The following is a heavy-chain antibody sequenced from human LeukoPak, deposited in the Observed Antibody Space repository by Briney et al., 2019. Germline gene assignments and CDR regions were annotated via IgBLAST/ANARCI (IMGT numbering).Heavy chain of an antibody. D-gene: IGHD3-22*01. V-gene: IGHV1-18*01. CDR1: GYTFINYG. Sequence: ASVKVSCKASGYTFINYGISWVRQAPGQGLEWMGWISAYNDNTKFAQNFQGRVTMTTDTPTSTAYMELRSLRSDDTAVYYCARDSPEDFYDSSGSYDFDIWGQGTMVTVSS. CDR3: ARDSPEDFYDSSGSYDFDI. J-gene: IGHJ3*02. CDR2: ISAYNDNT.